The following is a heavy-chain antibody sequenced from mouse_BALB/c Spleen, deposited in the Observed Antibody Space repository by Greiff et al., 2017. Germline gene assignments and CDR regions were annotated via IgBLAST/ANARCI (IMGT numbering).Heavy chain of an antibody. CDR2: IYPGDGDT. CDR3: AGFAY. CDR1: GYTFSSYW. J-gene: IGHJ3*01. Sequence: QVQLQQSGAELMKPGASVKISCKATGYTFSSYWIEWVKQRPGQGLEWIGQIYPGDGDTNYNGKFKGKATLTADKSSSTAYMQLSSLTSEDSAVYFCAGFAYWGQGTLVTVSA. V-gene: IGHV1-80*01.